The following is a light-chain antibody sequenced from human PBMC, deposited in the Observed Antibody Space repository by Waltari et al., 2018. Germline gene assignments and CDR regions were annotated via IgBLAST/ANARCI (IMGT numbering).Light chain of an antibody. CDR1: QGISSY. CDR3: QQLNSYPLT. CDR2: AAS. V-gene: IGKV1-9*01. J-gene: IGKJ3*01. Sequence: IQLTQSPSSLSASVGDRVTITCRASQGISSYLAWYQQKPGNAPKLLIYAASTLQSGVPARFSGSGSGTEFTLTISSLQPEDFATYYCQQLNSYPLTFGPGTKVDIK.